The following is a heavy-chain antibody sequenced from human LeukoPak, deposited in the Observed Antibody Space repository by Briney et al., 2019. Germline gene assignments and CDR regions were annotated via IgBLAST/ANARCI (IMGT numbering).Heavy chain of an antibody. CDR2: INPSGGST. J-gene: IGHJ4*02. D-gene: IGHD3-10*01. V-gene: IGHV1-46*01. Sequence: GASVKVSCKASGYTFTSYYMHWVRQAPGQGLEWMGIINPSGGSTSYAQKFQGRVTMTRDTSTSTVYMELSSLRSEDTAVYYCARGVTMVRGVIALNFDYWGQGTLVTVSS. CDR3: ARGVTMVRGVIALNFDY. CDR1: GYTFTSYY.